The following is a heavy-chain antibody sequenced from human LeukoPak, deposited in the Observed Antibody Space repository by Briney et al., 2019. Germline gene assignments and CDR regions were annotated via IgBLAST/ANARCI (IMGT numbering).Heavy chain of an antibody. J-gene: IGHJ3*01. CDR2: ISGDASVS. CDR1: GFTFRFYA. V-gene: IGHV3-23*01. Sequence: PGRSLRLSCACSGFTFRFYAMIWVRQAPEKGLEGVSGISGDASVSKYADSAKGRFNISRDNSKNTLYLQLNSLRVEDTAIYYCAKAYSSSLYGDAFHLWGQGTMVTVS. CDR3: AKAYSSSLYGDAFHL. D-gene: IGHD6-13*01.